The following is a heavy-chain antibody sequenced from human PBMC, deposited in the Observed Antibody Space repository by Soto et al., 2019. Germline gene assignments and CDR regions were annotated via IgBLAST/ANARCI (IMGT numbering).Heavy chain of an antibody. CDR3: ARPYDILTGYNYYYGMDV. CDR2: IIPIFGTA. CDR1: GGTFSSYA. Sequence: SVKVSCKASGGTFSSYAISWVRQAPGQGLEWMGGIIPIFGTANYAQKFQGRVTITADESTSTAYMELSSLRSEDTAVYYCARPYDILTGYNYYYGMDVWGQGTTVTVSS. V-gene: IGHV1-69*13. J-gene: IGHJ6*02. D-gene: IGHD3-9*01.